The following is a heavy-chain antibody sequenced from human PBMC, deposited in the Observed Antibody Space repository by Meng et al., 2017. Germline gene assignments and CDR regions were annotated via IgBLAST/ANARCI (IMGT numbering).Heavy chain of an antibody. J-gene: IGHJ4*02. Sequence: VQLAETGGGLIQPGGFLSLACAASGFSVTTSYMGWVRQAPGKGLEWVSVIYSGGSTYYADSVKGRFSISRDNSKNTLYLQMNSLRAEDTAVYFCARDSSSGWYHNYWGQGTLVTVSS. D-gene: IGHD6-19*01. CDR1: GFSVTTSY. CDR3: ARDSSSGWYHNY. V-gene: IGHV3-53*02. CDR2: IYSGGST.